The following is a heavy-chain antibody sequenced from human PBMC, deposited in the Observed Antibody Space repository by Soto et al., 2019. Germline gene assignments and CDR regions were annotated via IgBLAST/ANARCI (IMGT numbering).Heavy chain of an antibody. CDR2: MAYDGSNE. CDR1: GFTFSRFG. D-gene: IGHD5-12*01. Sequence: GGSLRLSCAASGFTFSRFGIHWVRQAPGKGLEWVAVMAYDGSNEYYAYSVRGRFTISRDNSKSTVYLQMHSLRPEDTAVYYCAKNTVGLSRYYYYGVDVWGRGTRLTASS. V-gene: IGHV3-30*18. CDR3: AKNTVGLSRYYYYGVDV. J-gene: IGHJ6*02.